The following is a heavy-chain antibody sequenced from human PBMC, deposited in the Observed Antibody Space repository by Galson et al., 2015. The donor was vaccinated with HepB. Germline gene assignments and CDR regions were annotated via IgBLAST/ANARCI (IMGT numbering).Heavy chain of an antibody. CDR3: ARDSYGAIDY. D-gene: IGHD4-17*01. CDR1: GDSVSSKISA. V-gene: IGHV6-1*01. J-gene: IGHJ4*02. CDR2: TYSRSKWYN. Sequence: CAISGDSVSSKISAWNWIRQSPSRGLEWLGRTYSRSKWYNDYAVSVKSRIAINPDTSKNQFSLQLNSVTPEDTAVYYCARDSYGAIDYWGQGTLVTVSS.